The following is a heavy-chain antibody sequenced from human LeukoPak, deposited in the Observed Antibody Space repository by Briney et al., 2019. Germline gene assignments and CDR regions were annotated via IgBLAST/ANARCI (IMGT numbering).Heavy chain of an antibody. CDR2: INPSGGST. J-gene: IGHJ4*02. CDR1: GYTFTSYY. Sequence: GASVKVSCKASGYTFTSYYMHWVRQAPGQGLEWMGIINPSGGSTSYAQKFQGRVTMTRDTSTSTVYMELSSLRSDDTAVYYCARAPSGRGIDYWGQGTLVTVSS. V-gene: IGHV1-46*01. CDR3: ARAPSGRGIDY. D-gene: IGHD3-16*01.